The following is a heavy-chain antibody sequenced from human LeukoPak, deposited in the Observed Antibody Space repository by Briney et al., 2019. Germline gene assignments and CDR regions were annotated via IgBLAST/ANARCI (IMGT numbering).Heavy chain of an antibody. CDR2: ISGSGGST. J-gene: IGHJ6*02. Sequence: GRSLRLSCAASGFTFSSYAMSWVRQAPGKGLEWVSAISGSGGSTYYADSVKGRFTISRDNSKNTLYLQMNSLRAEDTAVYYCAKGGSGWSPGYYYGMDVWGQGTTVTVSS. CDR1: GFTFSSYA. D-gene: IGHD6-19*01. CDR3: AKGGSGWSPGYYYGMDV. V-gene: IGHV3-23*01.